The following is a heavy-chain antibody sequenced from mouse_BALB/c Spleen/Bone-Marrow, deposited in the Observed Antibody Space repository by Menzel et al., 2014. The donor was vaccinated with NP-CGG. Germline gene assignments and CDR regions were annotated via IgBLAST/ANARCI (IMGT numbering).Heavy chain of an antibody. V-gene: IGHV1-14*01. CDR1: EYTFTSYV. D-gene: IGHD4-1*01. CDR2: INPYNDGT. Sequence: EVKLVESGPELVKPGASVKMSRKASEYTFTSYVMHWVKQKPGQGLEWIGYINPYNDGTKYNEKFKGKATLTSDKSSSTAYMELSSLTSEDSAVYYCARMGRGFAYWGQGTLVTVSA. CDR3: ARMGRGFAY. J-gene: IGHJ3*01.